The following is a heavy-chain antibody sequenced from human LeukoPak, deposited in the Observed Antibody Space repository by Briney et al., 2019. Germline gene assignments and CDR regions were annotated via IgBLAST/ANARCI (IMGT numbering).Heavy chain of an antibody. CDR1: GYTFTSYD. CDR3: ARVPAYSSSWYEVGWFDP. CDR2: MNPNSGNT. V-gene: IGHV1-8*01. J-gene: IGHJ5*02. Sequence: ASVKVSCKASGYTFTSYDVNWVRQATGQGLEWMGWMNPNSGNTGYAQKFQGRVTMTRNTSISTAYMELSSLRSEDTAVYYCARVPAYSSSWYEVGWFDPWGQGTLVTVSP. D-gene: IGHD6-13*01.